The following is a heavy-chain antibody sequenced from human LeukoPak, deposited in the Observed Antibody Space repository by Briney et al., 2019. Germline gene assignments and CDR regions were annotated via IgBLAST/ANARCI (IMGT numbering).Heavy chain of an antibody. CDR1: GYTLTELS. CDR3: ATCDEGSGSYLRFDY. Sequence: ASVKVSCKVSGYTLTELSMHWVRQAPGKGLEWMGGFDPEDGETIYAQKFQGRVTMTEDTSTDTAYMELSSLRSEDTAVYYCATCDEGSGSYLRFDYWGQGTLVTVSS. D-gene: IGHD1-26*01. J-gene: IGHJ4*02. CDR2: FDPEDGET. V-gene: IGHV1-24*01.